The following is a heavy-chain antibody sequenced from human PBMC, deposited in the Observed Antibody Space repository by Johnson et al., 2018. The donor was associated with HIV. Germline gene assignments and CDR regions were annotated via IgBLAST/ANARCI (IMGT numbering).Heavy chain of an antibody. CDR2: ITSSGSVI. CDR3: ARDNNLSSAFDI. D-gene: IGHD2/OR15-2a*01. V-gene: IGHV3-11*01. CDR1: GFTFSDYY. J-gene: IGHJ3*02. Sequence: QEKLVESGGGVVQPGGSLRLSCAASGFTFSDYYMSWIRQAPGKGLEWVSSITSSGSVIHYADSVKGRFTISRDNAKNSLYLVMNSLRAEDTALYYCARDNNLSSAFDIWGQGTMVTVSS.